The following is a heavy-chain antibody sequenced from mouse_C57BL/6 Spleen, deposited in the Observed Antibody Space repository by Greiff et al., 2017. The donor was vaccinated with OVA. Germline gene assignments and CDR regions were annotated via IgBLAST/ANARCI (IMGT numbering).Heavy chain of an antibody. V-gene: IGHV1-26*01. CDR2: INPNNGGT. CDR3: ARRQLRSCYFDY. J-gene: IGHJ2*01. Sequence: EVQLQQSGPELVKPGASVKISCKASGYTFTDYYMNWVKQSHGKSLEWIGDINPNNGGTSYNQKFKGKATLTVDKSSSTAYMELRSLTSEDSAVYYCARRQLRSCYFDYWGQGTTLTVAS. CDR1: GYTFTDYY. D-gene: IGHD3-2*02.